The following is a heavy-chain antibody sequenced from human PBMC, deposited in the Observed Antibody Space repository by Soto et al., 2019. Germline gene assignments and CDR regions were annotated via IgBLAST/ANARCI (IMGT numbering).Heavy chain of an antibody. V-gene: IGHV3-23*01. D-gene: IGHD6-19*01. Sequence: EVQLLESGGGLVQPGGSLRLSCAASGFTFSNYAMNWVRQAPGKGLEWVSVISGSGGSTYYADSVKGRFTISRDNSKNTLYLQMNRLRAEDTAVYYCARRGSGWYFDYWGQGTLVTVSS. CDR3: ARRGSGWYFDY. CDR1: GFTFSNYA. J-gene: IGHJ4*02. CDR2: ISGSGGST.